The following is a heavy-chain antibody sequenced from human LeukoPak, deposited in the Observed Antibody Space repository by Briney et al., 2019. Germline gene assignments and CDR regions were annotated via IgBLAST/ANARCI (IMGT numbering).Heavy chain of an antibody. V-gene: IGHV3-49*04. J-gene: IGHJ4*02. CDR2: IRSKAYGGTT. D-gene: IGHD3-22*01. CDR3: TTIYYDSSGPEAYFDY. CDR1: GFTFGDYA. Sequence: GGSLRLSCTASGFTFGDYAMSWVRQAPGKGLEWVGSIRSKAYGGTTEYAASVKGRFTISRDDSKSIAYLQMNSLKTEDTAVYYCTTIYYDSSGPEAYFDYWGQGTLVTVSS.